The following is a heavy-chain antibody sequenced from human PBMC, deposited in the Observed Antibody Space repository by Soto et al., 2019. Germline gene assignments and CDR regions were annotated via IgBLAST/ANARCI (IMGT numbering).Heavy chain of an antibody. J-gene: IGHJ5*02. CDR1: GGSISSGGYS. CDR3: ARVPGDFWGGYYSWFDP. Sequence: TLSLTCAVSGGSISSGGYSWSWIRQPPGKGLEWIGYIYHSGSTYYNPSLKSRVTISVDRSKNKFSLKMSSVNAADTAVYYCARVPGDFWGGYYSWFDPWGQGTLVTVSS. D-gene: IGHD3-3*01. V-gene: IGHV4-30-2*01. CDR2: IYHSGST.